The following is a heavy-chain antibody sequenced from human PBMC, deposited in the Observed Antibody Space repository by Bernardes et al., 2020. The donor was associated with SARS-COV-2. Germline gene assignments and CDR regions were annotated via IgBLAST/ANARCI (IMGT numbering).Heavy chain of an antibody. V-gene: IGHV3-21*01. CDR3: ARDRGAFDI. J-gene: IGHJ3*02. CDR1: GFTFSNYN. CDR2: ISSSSTFI. Sequence: VGSLRLSCAASGFTFSNYNMNWVRQAPGKGLEWVSSISSSSTFINYADSVKGRFTISRDNAKNSLYLEMNSLRAGDTALYYCARDRGAFDIWGQGTMVTVSS.